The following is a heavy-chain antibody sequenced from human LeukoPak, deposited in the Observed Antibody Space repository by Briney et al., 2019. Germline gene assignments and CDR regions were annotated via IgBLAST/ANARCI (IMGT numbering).Heavy chain of an antibody. Sequence: PGGSLRLSCAASGFTFSSYSMNWVRQAPGKGLEWVSYISSSSSTIYYADSVKGRFTISSDNAKNSLYLQMNSLRAEDTAVYYCAREQQWLVYMDVWGKGTTVTVSS. V-gene: IGHV3-48*01. CDR3: AREQQWLVYMDV. J-gene: IGHJ6*03. CDR1: GFTFSSYS. D-gene: IGHD6-19*01. CDR2: ISSSSSTI.